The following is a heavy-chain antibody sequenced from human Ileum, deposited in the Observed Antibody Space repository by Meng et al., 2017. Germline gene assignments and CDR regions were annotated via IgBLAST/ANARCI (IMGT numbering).Heavy chain of an antibody. J-gene: IGHJ6*02. CDR1: GFTFTNYA. CDR2: ISYDGSGK. CDR3: AKGYGMDV. V-gene: IGHV3-30*07. Sequence: WGSLSLSCAASGFTFTNYAMHWVRQPPGKGREWVAVISYDGSGKSYADSVKGRFTISRDNSKNTLYLQMNSLRAEDTAVYYCAKGYGMDVWGQGTTVTVSS.